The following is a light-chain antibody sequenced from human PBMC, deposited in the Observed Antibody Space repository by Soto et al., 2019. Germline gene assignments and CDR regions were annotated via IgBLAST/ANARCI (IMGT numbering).Light chain of an antibody. CDR3: QQYSSTPPA. V-gene: IGKV4-1*01. Sequence: DIVMTQSPDSLAVSLGERATLNCKSSQSVLYNSNNKNYLAWYQQKPRQPPKLLIYWASTRESGVPDRFSGSGSGTDFTLTISSLQAEDVAVYYCQQYSSTPPAFGQGTNLEIK. CDR1: QSVLYNSNNKNY. CDR2: WAS. J-gene: IGKJ2*01.